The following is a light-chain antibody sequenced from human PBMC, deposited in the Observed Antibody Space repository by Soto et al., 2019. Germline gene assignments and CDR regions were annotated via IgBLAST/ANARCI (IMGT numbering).Light chain of an antibody. CDR3: QQYGSSPPWT. CDR1: QSITNNY. V-gene: IGKV3-20*01. CDR2: GAS. Sequence: EIVLTQSPGTLSLSPGERATVSCRTSQSITNNYLAWYQQKPGQAPRLLIYGASSRATGIPDRFSGSGSGTDFTLTISRLEPEDFAVYYCQQYGSSPPWTFGQGTKVDIK. J-gene: IGKJ1*01.